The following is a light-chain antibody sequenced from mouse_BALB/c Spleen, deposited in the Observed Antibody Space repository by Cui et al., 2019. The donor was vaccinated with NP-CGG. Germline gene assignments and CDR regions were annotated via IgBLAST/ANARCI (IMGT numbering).Light chain of an antibody. J-gene: IGLJ1*01. CDR2: GTK. V-gene: IGLV1*01. CDR1: SWAVSTSND. Sequence: AVGTQETCPTTSPGETVPITCPPSSWAVSTSNDANKGPEKPDDVFTGLIGGTKNRAPGVPARFSGSLIGDKAPLTITGTQTEDEAIYFCALWYSNHWVFGGGTKLTVL. CDR3: ALWYSNHWV.